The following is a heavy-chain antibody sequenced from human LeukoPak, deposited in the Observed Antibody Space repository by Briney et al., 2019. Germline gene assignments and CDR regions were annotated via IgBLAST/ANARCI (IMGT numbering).Heavy chain of an antibody. CDR3: AKGAGRTGSDY. J-gene: IGHJ4*02. V-gene: IGHV4-59*08. Sequence: PSETLSLTCTVSGGSISSYYWSWIRQPPGKGLEWIGYIYYSGITNYNPSLKGRVTISLDTSKNLFSLNLSSVTAADTAVYYCAKGAGRTGSDYWGQGTLVTVSS. CDR2: IYYSGIT. CDR1: GGSISSYY. D-gene: IGHD3-10*01.